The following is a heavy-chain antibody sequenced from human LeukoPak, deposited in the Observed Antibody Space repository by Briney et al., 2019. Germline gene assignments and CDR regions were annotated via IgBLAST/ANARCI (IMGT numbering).Heavy chain of an antibody. Sequence: ASVKVSCKASGYTFTSYGISWVRQAPGQGLEWMGWISAYNGNTNYAQKLQGRVTMTTDTSTSTAYMELRSLRSDDTAVYYCARDKVLEQWLSRGPLYGMDVWGQGTTVTVSS. CDR1: GYTFTSYG. CDR2: ISAYNGNT. CDR3: ARDKVLEQWLSRGPLYGMDV. D-gene: IGHD6-19*01. J-gene: IGHJ6*02. V-gene: IGHV1-18*01.